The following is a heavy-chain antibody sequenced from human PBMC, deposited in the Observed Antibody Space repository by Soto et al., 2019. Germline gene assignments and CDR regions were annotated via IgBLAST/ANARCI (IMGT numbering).Heavy chain of an antibody. CDR1: GGSFDGYD. V-gene: IGHV4-34*01. Sequence: SETLSLTCALYGGSFDGYDWSWIRQSPGKGLEWIGEIHHSGSTKYNPSVKSRVSLSVDTSTKQFSLKMTSMTAADRGVYYCARGVDSWSGYLFWGQGTPVTVSS. CDR2: IHHSGST. D-gene: IGHD3-3*01. J-gene: IGHJ4*02. CDR3: ARGVDSWSGYLF.